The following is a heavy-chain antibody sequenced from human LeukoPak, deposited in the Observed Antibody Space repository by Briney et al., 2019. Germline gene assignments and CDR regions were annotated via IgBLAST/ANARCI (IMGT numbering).Heavy chain of an antibody. V-gene: IGHV4-39*07. Sequence: SETLSLTCTVSGDSISSSSYYWSRIRQPPGKGLEWIGEINHSGSTNYIPSLKSRVTISVDTSKNQFSLRLSSVTAADTAVYYCARKSRRSTPLAAFDIWGQGTMVTVSS. J-gene: IGHJ3*02. CDR1: GDSISSSSYY. CDR3: ARKSRRSTPLAAFDI. CDR2: INHSGST.